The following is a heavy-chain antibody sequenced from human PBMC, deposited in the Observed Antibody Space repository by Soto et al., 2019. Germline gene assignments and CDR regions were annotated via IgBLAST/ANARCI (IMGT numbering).Heavy chain of an antibody. V-gene: IGHV1-69*01. D-gene: IGHD3-10*01. Sequence: QMQLVQSGAEVKERGSSVKISCKTSGGTFNTYALTWVRQAPGQGLEWIGGIIPIFGIKNVAQRFQGRVTINADESLTTAYMEMTSLRSGVTAVYYCAKEAGDHWGQGTLVTVSS. J-gene: IGHJ4*02. CDR1: GGTFNTYA. CDR3: AKEAGDH. CDR2: IIPIFGIK.